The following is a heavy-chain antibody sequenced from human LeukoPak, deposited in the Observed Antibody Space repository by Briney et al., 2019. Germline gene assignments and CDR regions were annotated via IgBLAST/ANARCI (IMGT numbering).Heavy chain of an antibody. CDR3: ARGVGRASYYYYMDV. Sequence: GGSLRLSCAASGFTLSSYEVNWVRQAPGKGLEWVSYIDSSGRTIHYADSVKGRFIISRENAKNSLYLQMNSLRAEDTADYYCARGVGRASYYYYMDVWGKGTTVTVSS. D-gene: IGHD3-10*01. CDR2: IDSSGRTI. V-gene: IGHV3-48*03. J-gene: IGHJ6*03. CDR1: GFTLSSYE.